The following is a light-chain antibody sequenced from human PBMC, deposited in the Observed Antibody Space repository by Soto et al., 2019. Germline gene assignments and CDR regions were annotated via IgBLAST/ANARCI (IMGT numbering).Light chain of an antibody. J-gene: IGLJ2*01. CDR1: SSDVGGYNY. CDR3: SSYTSSSNLPVV. V-gene: IGLV2-14*01. CDR2: DVS. Sequence: QSALTQPASVSGSPGQSITISCTGTSSDVGGYNYVSWYQQHPGKAPKLMIYDVSNRPSGVSNRFSGSKSGNTASLTISGLQAEDEADYSCSSYTSSSNLPVVFGGGTQLTVL.